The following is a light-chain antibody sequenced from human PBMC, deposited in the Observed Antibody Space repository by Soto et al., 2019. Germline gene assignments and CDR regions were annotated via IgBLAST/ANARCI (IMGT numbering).Light chain of an antibody. CDR1: GSDVRTYNL. CDR2: EAS. J-gene: IGLJ1*01. Sequence: QSVLSQPASVSGFPGQSITISCTVTGSDVRTYNLVSWYQQHPGKVPKLIIYEASKRPSGVSNRFSGSQPGNTASLTVSGLQAEEEADSYCCSYAGEKTYVFGSGTKVTVL. V-gene: IGLV2-23*01. CDR3: CSYAGEKTYV.